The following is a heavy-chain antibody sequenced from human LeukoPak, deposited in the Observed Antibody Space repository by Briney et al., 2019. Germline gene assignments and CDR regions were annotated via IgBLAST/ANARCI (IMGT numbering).Heavy chain of an antibody. CDR2: INHSGST. CDR1: GGSFSGYY. CDR3: RGYSSSWYYYYMDV. J-gene: IGHJ6*03. V-gene: IGHV4-34*01. Sequence: SETLSLTCAVYGGSFSGYYWSWIRQPPGKGLEWIGEINHSGSTNYNPSLKSRVTISVDTSKSQLSLKLSSVTAADTAVYYCRGYSSSWYYYYMDVWGKGTTVTVSS. D-gene: IGHD6-13*01.